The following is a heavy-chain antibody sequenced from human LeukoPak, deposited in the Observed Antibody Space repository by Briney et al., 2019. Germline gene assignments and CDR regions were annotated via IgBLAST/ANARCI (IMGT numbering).Heavy chain of an antibody. CDR3: ARGHYGLDY. CDR1: GFTFSDHY. D-gene: IGHD3-16*01. V-gene: IGHV3-11*01. Sequence: GGSLRLSCAASGFTFSDHYVTWIRQAPGKGLEGVSYISGSGSDIYYADSVKGRFTISRDNAENSLYLQMHSLSAEDTAVYYCARGHYGLDYCGPGTLVTVSS. CDR2: ISGSGSDI. J-gene: IGHJ4*02.